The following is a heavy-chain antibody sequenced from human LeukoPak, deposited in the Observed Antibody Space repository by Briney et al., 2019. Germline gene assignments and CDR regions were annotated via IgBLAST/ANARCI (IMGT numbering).Heavy chain of an antibody. CDR2: ISLDGRST. V-gene: IGHV3-43*01. Sequence: LAGGLLRFSFAAFGFTLGGDSMHWFGHAPGKGLKWFSLISLDGRSTYYADSVKARFTISRNNSKNSLYLQMNSLRTEDTALYYCAKAGRRYCSGGSCRPRGKWIYYYGMDVWGQGTTVTVSS. CDR3: AKAGRRYCSGGSCRPRGKWIYYYGMDV. J-gene: IGHJ6*02. CDR1: GFTLGGDS. D-gene: IGHD2-15*01.